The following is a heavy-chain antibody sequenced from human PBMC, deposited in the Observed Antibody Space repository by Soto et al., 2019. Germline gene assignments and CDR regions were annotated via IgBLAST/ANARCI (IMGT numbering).Heavy chain of an antibody. Sequence: GESLKISCKGSGYSFTSYWIGWVRQMPGKGLEWMGIIYPGDSDTRYSPSFQGQVTISADKSISTAYLQWSSLKASDTAVYYCARGRTVRSGNWNYGIAAAGPGYWGQGTLVTVS. V-gene: IGHV5-51*01. J-gene: IGHJ4*02. D-gene: IGHD6-13*01. CDR2: IYPGDSDT. CDR3: ARGRTVRSGNWNYGIAAAGPGY. CDR1: GYSFTSYW.